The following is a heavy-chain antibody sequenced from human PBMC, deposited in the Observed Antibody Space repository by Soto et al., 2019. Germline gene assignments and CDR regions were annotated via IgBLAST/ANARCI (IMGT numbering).Heavy chain of an antibody. J-gene: IGHJ4*02. Sequence: SVKVSCKASGGTISSYAISWVRQAPGQGLEWMGGIIPIFGTANYAQKFQGRVTITADKSTSTAYMELSSLRSEDTAVYYCARDRAIPSSGYSYFDYWGQGTLVTVSS. V-gene: IGHV1-69*06. D-gene: IGHD3-22*01. CDR1: GGTISSYA. CDR3: ARDRAIPSSGYSYFDY. CDR2: IIPIFGTA.